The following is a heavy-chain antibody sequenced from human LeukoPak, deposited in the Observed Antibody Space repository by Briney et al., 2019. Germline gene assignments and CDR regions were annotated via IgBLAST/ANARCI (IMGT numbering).Heavy chain of an antibody. CDR2: ISYDGSNK. J-gene: IGHJ4*02. CDR3: AKISSFRTGASGSYHY. D-gene: IGHD1-26*01. CDR1: GFTFSSYG. V-gene: IGHV3-30*18. Sequence: GGSLRLSCAASGFTFSSYGMHWVRQAPGKGLEWVAVISYDGSNKYYADSVKGRLTISRDNSKNTLYLQMNSLRAEDTAVYYCAKISSFRTGASGSYHYWGQGTLVTVSS.